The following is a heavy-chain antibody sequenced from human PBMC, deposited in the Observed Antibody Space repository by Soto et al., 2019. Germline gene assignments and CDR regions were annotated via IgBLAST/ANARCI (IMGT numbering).Heavy chain of an antibody. CDR1: GFTFSSYG. Sequence: QVQLVESGGGVVQPGRSLRLSCAASGFTFSSYGMHWVRQAPGKGLEWVAVISYDGSNKYYADSVKGRFTISRDNSKNTLYLQMNSLRAEDTGVYYCAKAGTYSSLSRSYYYYGMDVWGQGTTVTVSS. D-gene: IGHD6-6*01. CDR3: AKAGTYSSLSRSYYYYGMDV. CDR2: ISYDGSNK. J-gene: IGHJ6*02. V-gene: IGHV3-30*18.